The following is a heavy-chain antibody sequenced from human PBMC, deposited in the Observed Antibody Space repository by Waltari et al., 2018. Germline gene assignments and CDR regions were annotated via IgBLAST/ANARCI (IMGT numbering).Heavy chain of an antibody. Sequence: QVQLVQSGAEVKKPGSSVKVSCKASGGTFSSYAITWVRPAPGQGLEWMGGIIPIFGTANYAQKFQGRVTITADESTSTAYMELSSLRSEDTAVYYCARISERLRFLEWLPPYAFDIWGQGTMVTVSS. CDR2: IIPIFGTA. D-gene: IGHD3-3*01. J-gene: IGHJ3*02. CDR3: ARISERLRFLEWLPPYAFDI. V-gene: IGHV1-69*12. CDR1: GGTFSSYA.